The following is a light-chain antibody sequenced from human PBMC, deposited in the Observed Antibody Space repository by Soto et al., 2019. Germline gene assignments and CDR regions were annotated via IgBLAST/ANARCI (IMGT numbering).Light chain of an antibody. CDR2: DVS. V-gene: IGKV1-5*01. CDR1: QNIYTW. J-gene: IGKJ1*01. CDR3: QQYDSFSVT. Sequence: DIQMTQSPATLSASVGDRVTITCRASQNIYTWLAWYQQKPGKAPKLLIYDVSALKRGVPPRFSGSGSGTEFTLTISSLQPDDFATYYCQQYDSFSVTFGQGTKVDIK.